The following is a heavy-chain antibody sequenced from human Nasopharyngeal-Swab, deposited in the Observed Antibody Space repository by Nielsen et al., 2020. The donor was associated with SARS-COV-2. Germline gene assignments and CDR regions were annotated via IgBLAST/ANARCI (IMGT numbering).Heavy chain of an antibody. CDR1: GFTFSSYS. J-gene: IGHJ5*02. V-gene: IGHV3-21*01. CDR2: ISSSSSYI. CDR3: AVSSWQDFDP. D-gene: IGHD6-13*01. Sequence: GGSLRLSCAASGFTFSSYSMNCVRQAPGKGLEWVSSISSSSSYIYHADSVKGRFTISRDNAKNSLYLQMNSLRAEDTAVYYCAVSSWQDFDPWGQGTLVTVSS.